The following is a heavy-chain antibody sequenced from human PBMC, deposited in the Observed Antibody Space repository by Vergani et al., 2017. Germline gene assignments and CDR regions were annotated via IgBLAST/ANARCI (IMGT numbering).Heavy chain of an antibody. CDR1: GGTFSSYT. Sequence: QVQLVQSGAEVKKPGASVKVSCKASGGTFSSYTISWVRQAPGQGLEWMGRISPILGIANYAQKFQGRVTITADKSTSTAYMERSSLRSEDTAVYYCARSGGAYGELLWGQGTLVTVSS. V-gene: IGHV1-69*09. CDR2: ISPILGIA. CDR3: ARSGGAYGELL. D-gene: IGHD4-17*01. J-gene: IGHJ4*02.